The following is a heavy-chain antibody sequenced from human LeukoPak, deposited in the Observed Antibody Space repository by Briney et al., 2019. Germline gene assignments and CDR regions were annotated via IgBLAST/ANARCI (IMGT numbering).Heavy chain of an antibody. D-gene: IGHD6-13*01. CDR3: ARGPYSSSWYSWFDP. CDR1: GFTFSSCW. CDR2: IKKDGSEK. Sequence: GGSLRLSCAASGFTFSSCWMSWVRQAPGKGLEWVANIKKDGSEKYYVDSVKGRFTISRDNAKNSLYLQTNSLRAEDTAVYYCARGPYSSSWYSWFDPWGQGTLVTVSS. V-gene: IGHV3-7*01. J-gene: IGHJ5*02.